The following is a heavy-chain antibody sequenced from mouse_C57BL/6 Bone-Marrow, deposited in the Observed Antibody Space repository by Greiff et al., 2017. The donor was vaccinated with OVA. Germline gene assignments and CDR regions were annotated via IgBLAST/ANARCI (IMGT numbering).Heavy chain of an antibody. D-gene: IGHD1-1*01. V-gene: IGHV1-81*01. Sequence: VQLQESGAELARPGASVKLSCKASGYTFTSYGISWVKQRPGQGLEWIGEIYPRSGNTYYNEKFKGKDTLTADKSSSTAYLDLHILTSDDSAVSFCASRDYEWDYWGQGTSVTVSS. CDR3: ASRDYEWDY. J-gene: IGHJ4*01. CDR2: IYPRSGNT. CDR1: GYTFTSYG.